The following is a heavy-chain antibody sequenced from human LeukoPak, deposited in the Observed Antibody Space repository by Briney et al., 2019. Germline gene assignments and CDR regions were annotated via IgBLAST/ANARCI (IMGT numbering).Heavy chain of an antibody. CDR1: GYTLTSYG. Sequence: ASVKVSCKASGYTLTSYGISWVRQAPGQGLEWMGWISTNNGDTNYAQRLQGRVTMTTDTSTSTAYMELRSLRSDDTAVYYCARDRGSYCYDNSGYFDHWGQGTLVTVSS. J-gene: IGHJ5*02. D-gene: IGHD3-22*01. CDR2: ISTNNGDT. V-gene: IGHV1-18*01. CDR3: ARDRGSYCYDNSGYFDH.